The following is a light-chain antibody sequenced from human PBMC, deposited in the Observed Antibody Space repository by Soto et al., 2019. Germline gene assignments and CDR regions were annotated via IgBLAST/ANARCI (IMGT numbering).Light chain of an antibody. CDR2: EGS. J-gene: IGLJ2*01. Sequence: QSALTQPASVSGSPGQSLTISCTGTSSDVGSYKIVSWYQQHPGRAPKLMIYEGSKRPSGVSNRFSGSKSGNTASLTISGLQAEDEADYYCSSYAGSSTFVIFGGGTKLTVL. CDR3: SSYAGSSTFVI. CDR1: SSDVGSYKI. V-gene: IGLV2-23*03.